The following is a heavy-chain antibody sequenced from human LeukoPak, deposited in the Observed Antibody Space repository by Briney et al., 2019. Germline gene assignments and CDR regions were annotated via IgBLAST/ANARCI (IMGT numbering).Heavy chain of an antibody. D-gene: IGHD3-22*01. Sequence: ASGKVSCKASGYTFTGYFMHWVRQAPGQGLEWMGWINPNSGGTNYAQKFQGRVTMTRDTSISTAYMELSRLRSDDTAVYYCARDERYDSSGYPFDYWGQGTLVTASS. CDR1: GYTFTGYF. V-gene: IGHV1-2*02. J-gene: IGHJ4*02. CDR3: ARDERYDSSGYPFDY. CDR2: INPNSGGT.